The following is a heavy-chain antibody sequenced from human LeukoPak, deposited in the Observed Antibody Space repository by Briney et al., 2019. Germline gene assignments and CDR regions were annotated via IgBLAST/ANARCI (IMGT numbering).Heavy chain of an antibody. V-gene: IGHV4-59*08. CDR1: GGSISSYY. Sequence: SETLPLTCTVSGGSISSYYWSWIRQPPGKGLEWIGYIYYSGSTNYNPSLKSRVTISVDTSKNQFSLKLSSVTAADTAVYYCARSSEPSWELNPFDYWGQGTLVTVSS. CDR3: ARSSEPSWELNPFDY. J-gene: IGHJ4*02. CDR2: IYYSGST. D-gene: IGHD1-26*01.